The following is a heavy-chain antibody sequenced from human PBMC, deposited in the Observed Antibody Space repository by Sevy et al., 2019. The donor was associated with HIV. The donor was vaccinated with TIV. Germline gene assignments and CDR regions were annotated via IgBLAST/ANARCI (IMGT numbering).Heavy chain of an antibody. CDR1: GGSFSGYY. J-gene: IGHJ4*02. Sequence: SETLSLTCAVYGGSFSGYYRSWIRQPPGKGLEWIGEINHSGSTNYNPSLKSRVTISVDTSKNQFSLKLSSVTAADTAVYYCARESRGRGYSYGWNYWGQGTLVTVSS. CDR3: ARESRGRGYSYGWNY. V-gene: IGHV4-34*01. CDR2: INHSGST. D-gene: IGHD5-18*01.